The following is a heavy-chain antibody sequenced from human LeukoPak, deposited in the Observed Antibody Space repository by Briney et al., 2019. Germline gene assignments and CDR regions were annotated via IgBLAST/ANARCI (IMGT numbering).Heavy chain of an antibody. D-gene: IGHD6-19*01. CDR1: GLTFSDHA. J-gene: IGHJ4*02. CDR2: ISGRTGGT. V-gene: IGHV3-23*01. CDR3: AKCGSSGCHLIVS. Sequence: PGGSLRLACAASGLTFSDHAMPWVRQAPGKGLVWVSAISGRTGGTYYADSVKDRFTISRDNSKSTLYLQMDSLRAEDTAVYYCAKCGSSGCHLIVSWGQGNLVTVSS.